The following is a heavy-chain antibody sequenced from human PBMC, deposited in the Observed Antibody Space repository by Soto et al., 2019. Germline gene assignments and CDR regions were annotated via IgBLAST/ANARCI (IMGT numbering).Heavy chain of an antibody. CDR1: GGSFSGYY. V-gene: IGHV4-34*01. CDR3: ARAKRTRVSFDY. Sequence: QVQLQQWGAGLLKPSETLSLTCAVYGGSFSGYYWSWIRQPPRKGLEWIGEINHSGSTNYNPSLKSRVTISVDTSKNQFSLKLSSVTAADTAVYYCARAKRTRVSFDYWGQGTLVTVSS. CDR2: INHSGST. J-gene: IGHJ4*02.